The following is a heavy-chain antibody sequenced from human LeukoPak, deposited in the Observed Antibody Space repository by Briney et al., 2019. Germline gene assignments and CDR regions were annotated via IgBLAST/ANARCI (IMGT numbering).Heavy chain of an antibody. CDR3: ARRRRIVGATPGAFDI. D-gene: IGHD1-26*01. CDR1: GGSFSGYY. J-gene: IGHJ3*02. CDR2: INHSGST. V-gene: IGHV4-34*01. Sequence: SETLSLTCAVYGGSFSGYYWSWIRQPPGKGLEWIGEINHSGSTNYNPSLKSRVTISVDTSKNQFSLKLGSVTAADTAVYYCARRRRIVGATPGAFDIWGQGTMVTVSS.